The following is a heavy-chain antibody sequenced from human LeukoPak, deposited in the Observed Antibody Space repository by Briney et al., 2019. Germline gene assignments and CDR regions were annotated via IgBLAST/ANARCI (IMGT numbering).Heavy chain of an antibody. V-gene: IGHV1-2*02. D-gene: IGHD2-2*02. CDR1: GYTFTGYY. CDR3: ARGSIPAAIGDNWFDP. Sequence: VASVKVSCKASGYTFTGYYMHWVRQAPGQGLEWMGWINPNSGGTNYAQKFQGRVTMTRDTSISTAYMELSRLRSDDTAVYYCARGSIPAAIGDNWFDPWGQGTLVTVSS. CDR2: INPNSGGT. J-gene: IGHJ5*02.